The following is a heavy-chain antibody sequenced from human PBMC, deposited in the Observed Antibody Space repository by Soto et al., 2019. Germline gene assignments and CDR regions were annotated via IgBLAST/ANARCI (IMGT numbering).Heavy chain of an antibody. D-gene: IGHD3-22*01. CDR2: INSGGTIT. V-gene: IGHV3-74*01. CDR3: SLHNHDSSGFYVNDY. Sequence: EVHLEESGGGLVQPGGSLRLSCAASGFTFSNYWMHWVRQAPGKGLVWVSRINSGGTITDYADSVKGRFTVSRDNAKSTVYLQMNSLRADDTAAYYCSLHNHDSSGFYVNDYWGQGTLVTVSS. J-gene: IGHJ4*02. CDR1: GFTFSNYW.